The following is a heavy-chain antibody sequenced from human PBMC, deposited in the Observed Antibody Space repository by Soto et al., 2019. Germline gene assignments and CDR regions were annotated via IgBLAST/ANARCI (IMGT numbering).Heavy chain of an antibody. J-gene: IGHJ3*02. V-gene: IGHV3-74*03. CDR2: INSDGGST. D-gene: IGHD1-20*01. CDR1: GFTFSSYW. Sequence: GGSRRLSCAASGFTFSSYWMHWVRQVPGKGLAWVSRINSDGGSTTYADSVRGRFTISRDNAKNTLYLQMNSLRVEDTAVYYCARPRSSDNWNHFDIWGQGTMVTVSS. CDR3: ARPRSSDNWNHFDI.